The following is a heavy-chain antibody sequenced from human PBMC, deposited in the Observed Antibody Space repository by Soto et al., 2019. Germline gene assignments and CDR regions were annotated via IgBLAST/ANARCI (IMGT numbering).Heavy chain of an antibody. CDR1: GFTFSSYS. D-gene: IGHD4-17*01. CDR3: ARDLHPSYPNGDYAEYFHH. CDR2: ISSSSSTI. Sequence: EVQLVESGGGLVQPGGSLRLSCAASGFTFSSYSMNWVRQAPGKGLEWVSYISSSSSTIYYADSVKGRFTISRDNAKNSQYLQMNSLRAEDTAVYYCARDLHPSYPNGDYAEYFHHWGQGTLVTVSS. V-gene: IGHV3-48*01. J-gene: IGHJ1*01.